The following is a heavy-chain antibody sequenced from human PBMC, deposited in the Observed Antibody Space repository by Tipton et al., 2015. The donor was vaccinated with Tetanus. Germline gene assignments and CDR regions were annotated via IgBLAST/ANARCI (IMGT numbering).Heavy chain of an antibody. Sequence: SGFIFSSYGIHWVRQAPGKGLEWVAVSWYDGTDTYYADAVKGRFTISRDNSKNTLYLQMNSLRAEDTALYYCAREADCSGGSCFSGDFDNWGQGTQVTVSS. V-gene: IGHV3-33*01. CDR1: GFIFSSYG. CDR3: AREADCSGGSCFSGDFDN. D-gene: IGHD2-15*01. J-gene: IGHJ4*02. CDR2: SWYDGTDT.